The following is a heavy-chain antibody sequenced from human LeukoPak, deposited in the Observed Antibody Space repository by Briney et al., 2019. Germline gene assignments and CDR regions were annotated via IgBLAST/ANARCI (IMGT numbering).Heavy chain of an antibody. D-gene: IGHD6-13*01. J-gene: IGHJ4*02. CDR2: IYHSGST. V-gene: IGHV4-30-2*01. Sequence: SETLSLTCTVSGGSISSGGYYWSWIRQPPGKGLEWIGYIYHSGSTYYNPSLKSRVTISVDRSKNQFSLKLSSVTAADTAVYYCARVSMDSSSWYGDYWGQGTLVTVSS. CDR3: ARVSMDSSSWYGDY. CDR1: GGSISSGGYY.